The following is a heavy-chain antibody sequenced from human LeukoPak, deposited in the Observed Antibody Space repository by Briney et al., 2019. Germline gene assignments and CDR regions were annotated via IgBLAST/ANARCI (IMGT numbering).Heavy chain of an antibody. CDR1: GGTFSSYA. CDR2: ISAYNGNT. CDR3: ARVDDSSGLDLDY. V-gene: IGHV1-18*01. Sequence: ASVKVSCKASGGTFSSYAISWVRQAPGQGLEWMGWISAYNGNTNYAQKFQGRVTMTTDTSTSTAYMELRSLRSDDTAVYYCARVDDSSGLDLDYWGQGTLVTVSS. D-gene: IGHD3-22*01. J-gene: IGHJ4*02.